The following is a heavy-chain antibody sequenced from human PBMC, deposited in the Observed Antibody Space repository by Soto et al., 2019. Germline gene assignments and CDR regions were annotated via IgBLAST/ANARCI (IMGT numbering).Heavy chain of an antibody. CDR2: ISYDGSNK. Sequence: GGSMRLSCAASGLTFSSYAMHWVRQAPGKGLEWVAVISYDGSNKYYADSVKGRFTISRDNSKNTLYLQMNSLRAEDTAVYYCAKGVVRGVNYYFDFWGQGTLVTVS. D-gene: IGHD3-10*01. V-gene: IGHV3-30*18. J-gene: IGHJ4*02. CDR3: AKGVVRGVNYYFDF. CDR1: GLTFSSYA.